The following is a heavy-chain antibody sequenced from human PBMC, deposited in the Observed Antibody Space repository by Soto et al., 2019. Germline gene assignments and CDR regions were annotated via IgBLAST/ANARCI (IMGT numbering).Heavy chain of an antibody. CDR2: IYYSGST. Sequence: SETLSLTCTVSGGSISSGGYYWSWIRQHPGRGLEWIGYIYYSGSTNYNPSLKSRVTISVDTSKNQFSLKLSSVTAADTAVYYCARCGDTGYYMDVWGKGTTVTVSS. CDR3: ARCGDTGYYMDV. D-gene: IGHD5-18*01. J-gene: IGHJ6*03. CDR1: GGSISSGGYY. V-gene: IGHV4-61*08.